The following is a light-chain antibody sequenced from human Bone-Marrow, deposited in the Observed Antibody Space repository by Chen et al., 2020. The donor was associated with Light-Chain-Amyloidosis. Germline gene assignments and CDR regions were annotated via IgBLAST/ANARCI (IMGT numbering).Light chain of an antibody. CDR2: SVS. Sequence: QSALTQPPSASGSPGQSVTISCTGTSSDVGGYNYVSWYQHHRGKAPKLMIYSVSKRPSGVPARFYGSKSGSAASLTVSGLQAEDEADYYCSSYAGSNNLVFGRGTKLTVL. CDR1: SSDVGGYNY. V-gene: IGLV2-8*01. J-gene: IGLJ3*02. CDR3: SSYAGSNNLV.